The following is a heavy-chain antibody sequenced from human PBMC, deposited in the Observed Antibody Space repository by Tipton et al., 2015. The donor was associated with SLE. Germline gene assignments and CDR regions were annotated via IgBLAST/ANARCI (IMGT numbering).Heavy chain of an antibody. CDR2: IYDSGST. V-gene: IGHV4-31*03. CDR1: GGYIYRSGYY. J-gene: IGHJ4*02. CDR3: ARSEIPTGGIDY. Sequence: TLSLTCTVSGGYIYRSGYYWSWIRQHPGKGLEWIGYIYDSGSTHYNPSLRSRVTISIDKSQGQFSLKVSSVTAADTAVYFCARSEIPTGGIDYWGQGTLVTVSS. D-gene: IGHD3-16*01.